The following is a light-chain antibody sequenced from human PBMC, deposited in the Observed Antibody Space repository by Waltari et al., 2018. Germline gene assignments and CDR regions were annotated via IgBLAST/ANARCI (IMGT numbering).Light chain of an antibody. J-gene: IGLJ3*02. CDR2: DVS. V-gene: IGLV2-14*01. Sequence: QSALTQPASVSGSPGQSITISCTGTSRDIGGFSHVSWYQQHPGKAPKLMIYDVSNRPSGVSNRFSGSKSGNTASLTISGLQAEDEADYYCSSYTSSDTWVFGGGTKLTVL. CDR1: SRDIGGFSH. CDR3: SSYTSSDTWV.